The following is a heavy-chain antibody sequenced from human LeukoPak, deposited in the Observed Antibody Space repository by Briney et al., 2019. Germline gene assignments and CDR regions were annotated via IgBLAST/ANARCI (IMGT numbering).Heavy chain of an antibody. V-gene: IGHV3-48*03. CDR1: GFTFSSYE. D-gene: IGHD2-2*01. CDR2: ISGSGGSI. CDR3: ARDRGSTSYYYYDMDV. J-gene: IGHJ6*04. Sequence: PGGSLRLSCAASGFTFSSYEMNWVRQAPGKGLEWLSYISGSGGSIYYADSVKGRFTISRDNAKNSLYLQMNTLRAEDTAVYYCARDRGSTSYYYYDMDVWGKGTSVTVSS.